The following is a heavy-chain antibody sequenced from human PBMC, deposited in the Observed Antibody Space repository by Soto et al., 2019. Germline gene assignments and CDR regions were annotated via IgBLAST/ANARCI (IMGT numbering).Heavy chain of an antibody. Sequence: SQTLSLTCAISGDSVSSTTSAWNWISQSPSRGLEWLGRTYYRSRWYHDYAVSVRSRVIINPDTSNNQFSLHLNSVTPEDTAVYYCARDPGYFYGMDVWGQATTVTVSS. CDR3: ARDPGYFYGMDV. J-gene: IGHJ6*02. V-gene: IGHV6-1*01. CDR1: GDSVSSTTSA. CDR2: TYYRSRWYH.